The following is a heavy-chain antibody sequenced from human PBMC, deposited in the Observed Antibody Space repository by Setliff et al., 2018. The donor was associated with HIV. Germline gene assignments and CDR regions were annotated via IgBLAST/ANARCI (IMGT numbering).Heavy chain of an antibody. CDR1: GGSISSTNYY. CDR3: ARGSHGTSWTDY. V-gene: IGHV4-39*07. D-gene: IGHD6-13*01. CDR2: IYYSGTT. Sequence: SETLSLTCTVSGGSISSTNYYWGWIRQTPGKGLEWIGSIYYSGTTYYNPSLKSRVTMSVDTSTSRLSLKVHSVTAADTSMYYCARGSHGTSWTDYWGQGTLVTVSS. J-gene: IGHJ4*02.